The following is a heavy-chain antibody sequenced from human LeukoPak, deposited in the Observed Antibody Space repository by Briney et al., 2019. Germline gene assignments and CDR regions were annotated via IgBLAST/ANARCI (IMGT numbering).Heavy chain of an antibody. D-gene: IGHD3-22*01. J-gene: IGHJ4*02. Sequence: PSETLSLTCTVSGGSISSSSYYWGWIRQPPGKGLEWIGSIYYSGSTYYNPSLKSRVTISVDTSKNQFSPKLSSVTAADTAVYYCARHLRGGDSSPIDYWGQGTLVTVSS. CDR2: IYYSGST. V-gene: IGHV4-39*01. CDR3: ARHLRGGDSSPIDY. CDR1: GGSISSSSYY.